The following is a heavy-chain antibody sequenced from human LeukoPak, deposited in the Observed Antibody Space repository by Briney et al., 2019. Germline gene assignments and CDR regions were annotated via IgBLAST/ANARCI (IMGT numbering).Heavy chain of an antibody. CDR2: INPNSGGT. CDR3: APADRTETTAGVSGRALYYFDY. Sequence: PGASVKVSCKASGYSFTGYYIHWVRQAPGQGLEWMGWINPNSGGTNSAQKFQGRVTMTRATSISTAYMELGRLRSDETAVYYCAPADRTETTAGVSGRALYYFDYWGQGTLVTVSS. V-gene: IGHV1-2*02. D-gene: IGHD1-1*01. J-gene: IGHJ4*02. CDR1: GYSFTGYY.